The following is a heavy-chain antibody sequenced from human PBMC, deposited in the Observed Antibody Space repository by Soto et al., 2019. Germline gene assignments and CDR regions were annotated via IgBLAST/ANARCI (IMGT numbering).Heavy chain of an antibody. Sequence: SETLSLTCTVSGGSISSYYWSWIRQPPGKGLGWIGYIYYSGSTNYNPSLKSRVTISIDTSKNQFSLKLSSVTAADTAVYYCARVFSDPYYDILTGYRYFDYWGQGTLVTVSS. V-gene: IGHV4-59*01. CDR1: GGSISSYY. D-gene: IGHD3-9*01. CDR2: IYYSGST. CDR3: ARVFSDPYYDILTGYRYFDY. J-gene: IGHJ4*02.